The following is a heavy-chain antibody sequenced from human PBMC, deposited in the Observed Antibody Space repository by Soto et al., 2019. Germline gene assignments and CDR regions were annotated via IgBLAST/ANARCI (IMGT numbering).Heavy chain of an antibody. Sequence: GSLRLSCAASGFTFSSYAMHWVRQAPGKGLEWVAVISYDGSNKYYADSVKGRFTISRDNSKNTLYLQMNSLRAEDTAVYYCGSQMVYANTHDYWGQGTLVTVSS. D-gene: IGHD2-8*01. J-gene: IGHJ4*02. CDR3: GSQMVYANTHDY. CDR1: GFTFSSYA. V-gene: IGHV3-30-3*01. CDR2: ISYDGSNK.